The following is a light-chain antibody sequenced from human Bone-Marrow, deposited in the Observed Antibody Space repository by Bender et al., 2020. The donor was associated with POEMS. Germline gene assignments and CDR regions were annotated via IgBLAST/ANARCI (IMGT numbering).Light chain of an antibody. Sequence: QAGLTQPPSVSKGLRQTATLTCTGNSDNVGFQGAAWLQHHQGHPPKLLSYRDNNRPSGISERFSASKSGTLASLAISGLQSEDEADYYCAAWDDRLNAVVFGGGTKLTVL. J-gene: IGLJ3*02. CDR1: SDNVGFQG. CDR2: RDN. V-gene: IGLV10-54*04. CDR3: AAWDDRLNAVV.